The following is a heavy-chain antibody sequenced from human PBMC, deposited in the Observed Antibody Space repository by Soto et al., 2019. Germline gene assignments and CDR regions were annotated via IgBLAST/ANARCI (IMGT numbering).Heavy chain of an antibody. D-gene: IGHD4-17*01. CDR3: AKAERRYGDYDSAFDI. V-gene: IGHV3-9*01. J-gene: IGHJ3*02. CDR1: GFTFDDYA. Sequence: EVQLVESGGGLVQPGRSLRLSCAASGFTFDDYAMHWVRQAPGKGLEWVSGISWNSGSIGYADSVKGRFTISRDNAKNSLYLKMNSLRAEDTALYYCAKAERRYGDYDSAFDIWGQGTMVTVSS. CDR2: ISWNSGSI.